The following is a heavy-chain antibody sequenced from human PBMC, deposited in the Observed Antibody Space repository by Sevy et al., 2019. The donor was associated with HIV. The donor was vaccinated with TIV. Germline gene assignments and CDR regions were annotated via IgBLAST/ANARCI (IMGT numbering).Heavy chain of an antibody. CDR2: FDPEDGET. CDR1: GYTLTQVS. Sequence: ASVKVSCKVSGYTLTQVSMHWVRQAPGEGLEWMGSFDPEDGETNYAQKFQGRVTMTGETFTDKDYMELNSLRSEDTAVYFSATTKDYYDSSGCPFDYWGQGTLVTVSS. D-gene: IGHD3-22*01. V-gene: IGHV1-24*01. J-gene: IGHJ4*02. CDR3: ATTKDYYDSSGCPFDY.